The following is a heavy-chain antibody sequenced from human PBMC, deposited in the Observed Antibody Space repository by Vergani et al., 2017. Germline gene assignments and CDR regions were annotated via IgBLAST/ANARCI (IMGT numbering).Heavy chain of an antibody. J-gene: IGHJ4*02. CDR3: ANLITSSGGY. V-gene: IGHV3-23*04. D-gene: IGHD3-10*01. CDR2: ISANSDDT. CDR1: GFTFSSYA. Sequence: VQLVESGGGVVQPGGSLRLSCAASGFTFSSYAMSWVRQVPGKGLEWEWVSTISANSDDTYYGDSVKGRFTISRDNSKNTLFLQMNSLRAQDTAVYYCANLITSSGGYWGQGTLVTVSS.